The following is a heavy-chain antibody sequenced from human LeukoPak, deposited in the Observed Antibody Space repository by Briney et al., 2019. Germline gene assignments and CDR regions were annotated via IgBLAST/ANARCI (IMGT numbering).Heavy chain of an antibody. CDR3: ARGGSWNFFDY. CDR1: GXSISNYY. Sequence: SETLSLTCTVSGXSISNYYWSWIRQPPGKGLEWIGYIYYSGSTNYNPSLKSRVTISVDTSKNQFSLKLSPVTAADTAVYYCARGGSWNFFDYWGQGTLVTVSS. D-gene: IGHD6-13*01. CDR2: IYYSGST. V-gene: IGHV4-59*08. J-gene: IGHJ4*02.